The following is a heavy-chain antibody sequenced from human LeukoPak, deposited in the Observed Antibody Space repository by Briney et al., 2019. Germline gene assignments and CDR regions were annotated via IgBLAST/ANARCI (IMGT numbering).Heavy chain of an antibody. D-gene: IGHD3-3*01. CDR1: GFTFSSYG. J-gene: IGHJ6*03. CDR3: AKDSLYDFWSGYYTGIYYYYMDV. V-gene: IGHV3-30*02. Sequence: GGSLRLSCAASGFTFSSYGMHWVRQAPGKGLEWVASIRYDGSNKYYADSVKGRFTISRDNSKNTLYLQMNSLRAEDTAVYYCAKDSLYDFWSGYYTGIYYYYMDVWGKGTTVTVSS. CDR2: IRYDGSNK.